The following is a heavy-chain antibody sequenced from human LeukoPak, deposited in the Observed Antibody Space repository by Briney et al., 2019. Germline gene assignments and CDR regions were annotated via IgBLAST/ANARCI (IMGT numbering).Heavy chain of an antibody. CDR3: ATTQTFDY. D-gene: IGHD2-15*01. J-gene: IGHJ4*02. CDR1: GFTFSNYW. Sequence: GGSLRLSCIASGFTFSNYWMSWVRQAPGKGLEWVANIKQDGSEKYYVDSVKGRFSISRENAKSSLDLQMNNLRAEDTAVYYCATTQTFDYWGQGTLVTVSS. CDR2: IKQDGSEK. V-gene: IGHV3-7*03.